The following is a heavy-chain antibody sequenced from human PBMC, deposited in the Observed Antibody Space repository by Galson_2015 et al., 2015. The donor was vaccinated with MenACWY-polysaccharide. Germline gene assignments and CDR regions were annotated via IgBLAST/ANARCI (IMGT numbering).Heavy chain of an antibody. Sequence: SVKVSCKASGYTFTGYYMHWVRQAPGQGLEWMGWINPNSGGTNYAQKFQGRVTMTRDTSISTAYMELSRLRSDDTAVYYCARRAVVVPAAILDWFDPWGQRTLVTVSS. CDR1: GYTFTGYY. J-gene: IGHJ5*02. D-gene: IGHD2-2*02. CDR3: ARRAVVVPAAILDWFDP. CDR2: INPNSGGT. V-gene: IGHV1-2*02.